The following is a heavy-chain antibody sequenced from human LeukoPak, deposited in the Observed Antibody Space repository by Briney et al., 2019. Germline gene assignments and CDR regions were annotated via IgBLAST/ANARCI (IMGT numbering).Heavy chain of an antibody. J-gene: IGHJ4*02. D-gene: IGHD2-21*01. CDR1: GITFNSYG. CDR2: IRYDGSNE. CDR3: CGDFDY. Sequence: GGSRRLSCAASGITFNSYGMHWVRQAPDKGLEWVAFIRYDGSNEYYADSVKGRFTISRDNSKNTLYLQMNSLRGDDTAVYYCCGDFDYWGQGTLVTVSS. V-gene: IGHV3-30*02.